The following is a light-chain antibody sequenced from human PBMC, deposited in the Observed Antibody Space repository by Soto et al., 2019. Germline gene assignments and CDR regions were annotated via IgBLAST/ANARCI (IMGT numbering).Light chain of an antibody. CDR2: GAS. V-gene: IGKV3-20*01. J-gene: IGKJ1*01. Sequence: VLTQSPGTLSLSPGERATLSCMASQSVSSSYLAWYQQKPGQAPRLLIYGASNRATGIPDRFSGSGSGTDFTLTISRLEPEDFAVYYCQQYGSSGTFGQGTKVDIK. CDR1: QSVSSSY. CDR3: QQYGSSGT.